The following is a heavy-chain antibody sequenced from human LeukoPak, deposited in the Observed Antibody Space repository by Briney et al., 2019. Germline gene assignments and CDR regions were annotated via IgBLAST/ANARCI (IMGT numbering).Heavy chain of an antibody. D-gene: IGHD5/OR15-5a*01. V-gene: IGHV1-69*13. CDR3: ARVVSPENWFDP. J-gene: IGHJ5*02. CDR2: IIPIFGTA. Sequence: SVKVYCKASGGTFSSYAISWMRQAPGQGLEWMGGIIPIFGTANYAQKFQGRVTITADESTSTAYMELSSLRSEDTAVYYCARVVSPENWFDPWGQGTLVTVSS. CDR1: GGTFSSYA.